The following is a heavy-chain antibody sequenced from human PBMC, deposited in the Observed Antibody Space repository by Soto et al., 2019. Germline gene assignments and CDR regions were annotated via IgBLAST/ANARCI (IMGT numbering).Heavy chain of an antibody. J-gene: IGHJ4*02. Sequence: GSLILSCAVSGFAVSTHAIIWVRQGPGKGLEWVSGISGGAGSTYYADSVKGRFTISRDNPKNALYLQMNSLRAEDTAIYYCAKEGYVSGFLWGQGTLVTVSS. CDR1: GFAVSTHA. D-gene: IGHD3-10*01. CDR2: ISGGAGST. V-gene: IGHV3-23*01. CDR3: AKEGYVSGFL.